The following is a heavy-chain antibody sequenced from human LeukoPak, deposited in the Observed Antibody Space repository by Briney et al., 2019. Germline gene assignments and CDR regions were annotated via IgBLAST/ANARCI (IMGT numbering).Heavy chain of an antibody. CDR1: GFTFDDYA. V-gene: IGHV3-9*01. CDR3: ANSPHTWELRDY. J-gene: IGHJ4*02. CDR2: ISWNSGSI. D-gene: IGHD1-26*01. Sequence: GRSLRLSCAASGFTFDDYAMHWVRQAPGKGLEWVSGISWNSGSIGYADSVKGRFTISRDNAKNTLYLQMNSLRAEDTVVYYCANSPHTWELRDYWGQGTLVTVSS.